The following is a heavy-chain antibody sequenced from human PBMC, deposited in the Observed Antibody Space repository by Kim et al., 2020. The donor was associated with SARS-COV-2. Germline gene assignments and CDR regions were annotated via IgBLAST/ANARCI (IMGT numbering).Heavy chain of an antibody. CDR3: TPSIVVVPAAIGGMDV. D-gene: IGHD2-2*02. V-gene: IGHV3-49*02. J-gene: IGHJ6*02. Sequence: SVKGRFTISRDDSKSIAYLQMNSLKTEDTAVYYCTPSIVVVPAAIGGMDVWGQGTTVTVSS.